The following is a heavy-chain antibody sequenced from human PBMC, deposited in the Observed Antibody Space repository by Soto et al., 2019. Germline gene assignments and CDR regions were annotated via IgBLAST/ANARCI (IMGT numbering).Heavy chain of an antibody. J-gene: IGHJ6*03. CDR2: ISSNGGST. CDR1: GFTFSSYA. D-gene: IGHD3-10*01. V-gene: IGHV3-64*01. CDR3: ARAGKNYYGSGSYYRPRYYYYMDV. Sequence: GGSLRLSCAASGFTFSSYAMHWVRQAPGKGLEYVSAISSNGGSTYYANSVKGRFTISRDNSKNTLYLQMGSLRAEDMAVDYCARAGKNYYGSGSYYRPRYYYYMDVWGKGTTVTVSS.